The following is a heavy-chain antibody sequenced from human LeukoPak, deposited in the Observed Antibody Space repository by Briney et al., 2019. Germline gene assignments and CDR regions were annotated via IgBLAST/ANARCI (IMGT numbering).Heavy chain of an antibody. CDR3: TTAPSGVDY. CDR1: GFTFRNAW. Sequence: GGSPRLSCEASGFTFRNAWMSWVRQAPGKGLEWVGRIKSKTDGGTTDYAAPVKGRFTISRDDSKSTLYLQMNSLKTEDTAVYYCTTAPSGVDYWGQGTLVTVSS. J-gene: IGHJ4*02. V-gene: IGHV3-15*01. CDR2: IKSKTDGGTT. D-gene: IGHD3-10*01.